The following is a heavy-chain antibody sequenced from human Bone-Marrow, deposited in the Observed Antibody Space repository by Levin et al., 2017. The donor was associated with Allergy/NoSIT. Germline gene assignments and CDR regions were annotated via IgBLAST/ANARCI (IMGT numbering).Heavy chain of an antibody. J-gene: IGHJ6*02. CDR2: LSNDGSKK. CDR3: AKEKFLIPVAGTGGLDV. CDR1: GFTFSGYG. V-gene: IGHV3-30*18. Sequence: GESLKISCTASGFTFSGYGMHWVRQAPGKGLEWVAVLSNDGSKKYFGDSVNGRFTISRDNSKNTLHLQMNSLRDEDTAVYFCAKEKFLIPVAGTGGLDVWGQGTTVTVSS. D-gene: IGHD6-19*01.